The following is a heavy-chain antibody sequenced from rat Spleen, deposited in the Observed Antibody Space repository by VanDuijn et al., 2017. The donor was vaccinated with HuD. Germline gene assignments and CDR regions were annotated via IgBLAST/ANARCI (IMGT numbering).Heavy chain of an antibody. CDR3: ARGPGYFPYYFDY. D-gene: IGHD1-4*01. CDR1: GFTFSNYG. J-gene: IGHJ2*01. V-gene: IGHV5-29*01. CDR2: IGYVGSST. Sequence: EVQLVETGGGLVQPGRSLKLSCVASGFTFSNYGMAWVRQAPTKGLEWVATIGYVGSSTYYRDSVKGRFTISRDNAKSTLYRQMDSLRSEDTATYYCARGPGYFPYYFDYWGQGVMVTVSS.